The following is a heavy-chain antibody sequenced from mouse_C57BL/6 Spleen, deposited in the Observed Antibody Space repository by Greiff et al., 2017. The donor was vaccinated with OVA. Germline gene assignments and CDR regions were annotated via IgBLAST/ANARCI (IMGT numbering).Heavy chain of an antibody. Sequence: VQLKESGGGLVQPGGSMKLSCAASGFTFSDAWMDWVRQSPEKGLEWVADIRNKANNHATLYAESVKGRFSISRDDSTCSVYLRMNSLRADDTGIYYCTPPCYYGSSYGSPFAYWGQGALVTVSA. J-gene: IGHJ3*01. D-gene: IGHD1-1*01. CDR1: GFTFSDAW. CDR3: TPPCYYGSSYGSPFAY. CDR2: IRNKANNHAT. V-gene: IGHV6-6*01.